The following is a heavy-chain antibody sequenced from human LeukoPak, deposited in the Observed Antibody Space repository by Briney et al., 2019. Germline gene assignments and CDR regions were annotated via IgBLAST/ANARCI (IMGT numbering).Heavy chain of an antibody. CDR2: INPNSGGT. CDR3: ASAQGITGTTPFGY. J-gene: IGHJ4*02. Sequence: ASVKVSCKASGNTFTGYYMHWVRQAPGQGLEWMGRINPNSGGTNYAQKFQGRVTMTRDTSISTAYMELSRLRSDDTAVYYCASAQGITGTTPFGYWGQGTLVTVSS. V-gene: IGHV1-2*06. CDR1: GNTFTGYY. D-gene: IGHD1-7*01.